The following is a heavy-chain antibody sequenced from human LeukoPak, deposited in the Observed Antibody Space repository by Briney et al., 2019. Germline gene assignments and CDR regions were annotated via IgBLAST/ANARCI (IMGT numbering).Heavy chain of an antibody. CDR1: GLTFSASA. CDR3: TRRYGKNSWWFDP. CDR2: IRSTANNYAT. J-gene: IGHJ5*02. V-gene: IGHV3-73*01. Sequence: GGSLRLSCAASGLTFSASAMHWVRQASGKGLEWVGRIRSTANNYATAYAASVKGRFTISRDDSKNTAYLQMDSLKTEDTAVYYCTRRYGKNSWWFDPWGQGTLDTVSS. D-gene: IGHD4-17*01.